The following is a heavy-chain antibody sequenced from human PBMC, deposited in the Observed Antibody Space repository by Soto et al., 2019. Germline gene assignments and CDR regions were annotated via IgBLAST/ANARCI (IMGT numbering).Heavy chain of an antibody. V-gene: IGHV3-7*05. J-gene: IGHJ4*02. Sequence: PGGSLRLSCAASGFTFSEYWMNWVRQAPGKGLEWLANIKYDASEKYYVDSVRGRFTISRDNAKNTLYLQMNSLRAEDTAIYYCTFKSSGSPFDSWGQGTLVTVSS. CDR2: IKYDASEK. D-gene: IGHD3-10*01. CDR1: GFTFSEYW. CDR3: TFKSSGSPFDS.